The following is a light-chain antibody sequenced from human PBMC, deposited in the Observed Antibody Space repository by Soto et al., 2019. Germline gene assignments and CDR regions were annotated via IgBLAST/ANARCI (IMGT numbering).Light chain of an antibody. V-gene: IGKV3-11*01. J-gene: IGKJ1*01. CDR1: QSVSSY. CDR3: PQRSDWPVT. Sequence: EIVLTQSPATLSLSPGERVTLSCRASQSVSSYLAWYQQKPGQAPRLLIYDASSRATGIPARFSGSGSGTDFTLTISSLEPEDFAVYYCPQRSDWPVTFGQGTRVEIK. CDR2: DAS.